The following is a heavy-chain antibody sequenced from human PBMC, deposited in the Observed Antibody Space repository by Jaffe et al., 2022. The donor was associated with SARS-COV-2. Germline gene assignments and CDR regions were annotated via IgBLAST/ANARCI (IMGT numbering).Heavy chain of an antibody. D-gene: IGHD2-21*01. CDR3: ARSYSRISWIDAFDI. CDR1: GYSISSGYY. V-gene: IGHV4-38-2*02. J-gene: IGHJ3*02. Sequence: QVQLQESGPGLVKPSETLSLTCTVSGYSISSGYYWGWIRQPPGKGLQWIGSIYHSGSTYYNPSLQSRVAISVDTSKNQFSLKLTSVTAADTAVYYCARSYSRISWIDAFDIWGQGTMVTVSS. CDR2: IYHSGST.